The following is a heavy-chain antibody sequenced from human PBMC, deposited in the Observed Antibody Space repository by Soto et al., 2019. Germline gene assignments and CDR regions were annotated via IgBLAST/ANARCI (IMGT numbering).Heavy chain of an antibody. V-gene: IGHV3-9*01. CDR1: GFTFDDYA. CDR3: ARRIRDCSGGSCYLNWFDP. Sequence: EVQLVESGGGLVQPGRSLRLSCAASGFTFDDYAMHWVRQAPGKGLEWVSGISWNSGSIGYADSVKGRFTIFRDNAKNSLYLQMNSLRAEDTALYYCARRIRDCSGGSCYLNWFDPWGQGTLVTVSS. J-gene: IGHJ5*02. D-gene: IGHD2-15*01. CDR2: ISWNSGSI.